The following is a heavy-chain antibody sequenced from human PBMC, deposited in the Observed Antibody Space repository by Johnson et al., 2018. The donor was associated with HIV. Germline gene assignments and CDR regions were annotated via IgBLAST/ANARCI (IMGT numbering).Heavy chain of an antibody. V-gene: IGHV3-43D*03. J-gene: IGHJ3*02. CDR1: GFTFDDYA. CDR3: AKDTAGYYYDSSASVAFDI. Sequence: VQLVESGGVVVQPGGSLRLSCAASGFTFDDYAMHWVRQAPGKGLEWVSLISWDGGNTYYADSVKGRFTISRDNSKNSLYLQMNSLRPEDTALYYCAKDTAGYYYDSSASVAFDIWGQGTMVTVSS. D-gene: IGHD3-22*01. CDR2: ISWDGGNT.